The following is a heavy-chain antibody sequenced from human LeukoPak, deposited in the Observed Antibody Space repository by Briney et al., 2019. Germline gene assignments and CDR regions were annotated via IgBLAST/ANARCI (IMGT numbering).Heavy chain of an antibody. Sequence: GGSLRLSCAASGFTFNSYGMHWVRQAPGKGLEWVAFIRYDGSNKYYADSVKDRFTISRDNSKNTLYLQMNSLRAEDTAVYYCAKDGVGVGDAFDIWGQGTMVTVSS. CDR1: GFTFNSYG. CDR2: IRYDGSNK. V-gene: IGHV3-30*02. J-gene: IGHJ3*02. D-gene: IGHD3-3*01. CDR3: AKDGVGVGDAFDI.